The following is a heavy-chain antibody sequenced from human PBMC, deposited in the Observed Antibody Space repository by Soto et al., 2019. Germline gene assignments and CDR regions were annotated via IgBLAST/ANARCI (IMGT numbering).Heavy chain of an antibody. CDR3: ARPPPPGTYGDNDAFDI. Sequence: QVQLVQSGAEVKKPGASVKVSCKASGYTFTSYGISWVRQAPGQGLEWMGWISAYNGNTNYAQKLQGRVTMTTDTSTSTAYMELRSLSSDDTAVYYCARPPPPGTYGDNDAFDIWGQGTMVTVSS. CDR1: GYTFTSYG. V-gene: IGHV1-18*01. CDR2: ISAYNGNT. J-gene: IGHJ3*02. D-gene: IGHD4-17*01.